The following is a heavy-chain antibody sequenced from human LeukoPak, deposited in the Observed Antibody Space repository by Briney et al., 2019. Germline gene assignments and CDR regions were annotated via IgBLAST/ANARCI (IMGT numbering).Heavy chain of an antibody. D-gene: IGHD6-19*01. CDR3: AKCSTSAYTTGWCNWIDP. V-gene: IGHV3-23*01. CDR1: GFTFSTYS. J-gene: IGHJ5*02. CDR2: TVTRGTT. Sequence: GGSLRLSCAASGFTFSTYSMNWACQAPGKGLEWVSSTVTRGTTQYADSVKGRLTVSRDTSKNTLYLQMNSLRADDTAVYYCAKCSTSAYTTGWCNWIDPWGQGTLVTVSS.